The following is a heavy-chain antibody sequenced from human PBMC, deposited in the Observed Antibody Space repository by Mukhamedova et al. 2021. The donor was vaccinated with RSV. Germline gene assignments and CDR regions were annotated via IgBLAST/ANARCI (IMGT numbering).Heavy chain of an antibody. D-gene: IGHD3-10*01. CDR2: ISYDGSNK. CDR3: ARDRGCYGSDDRYY. J-gene: IGHJ6*01. Sequence: GFTFSSYAMHWVRQAPGKGLEWVAVISYDGSNKYYADSVKGRFTISRDNSKNTLYLQLNSLRAEDTAVYYCARDRGCYGSDDRYY. CDR1: GFTFSSYA. V-gene: IGHV3-30*04.